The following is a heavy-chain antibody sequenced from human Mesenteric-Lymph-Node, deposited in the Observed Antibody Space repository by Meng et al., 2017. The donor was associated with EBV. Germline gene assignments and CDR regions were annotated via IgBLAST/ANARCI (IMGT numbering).Heavy chain of an antibody. CDR2: IHYSGST. CDR1: GGSVTSGSYY. D-gene: IGHD1-1*01. V-gene: IGHV4-61*01. CDR3: ARGRRGVQYFDF. Sequence: VKLSESRPGLVKPSEARSPTCTVSGGSVTSGSYYWNWIRQPPGKRLEWIGYIHYSGSTNYNPSLKSQITISVDTSKNQLSLRVSHVTAADTAVYYCARGRRGVQYFDFWGQGALVTVSS. J-gene: IGHJ4*02.